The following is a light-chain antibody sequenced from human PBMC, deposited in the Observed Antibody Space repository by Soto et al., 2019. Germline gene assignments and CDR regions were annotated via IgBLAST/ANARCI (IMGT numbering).Light chain of an antibody. CDR1: TSNIGINT. J-gene: IGLJ2*01. CDR2: SNN. Sequence: QSVLTQPPSASGTPGQRVTISCSGSTSNIGINTVNWYRQLPTSAPQLLLYSNNLRPSGVPARFSGSKFGTSASLAISGLQSEDEADYYCAAWDDSLNGVVFGGGTKLTVL. V-gene: IGLV1-44*01. CDR3: AAWDDSLNGVV.